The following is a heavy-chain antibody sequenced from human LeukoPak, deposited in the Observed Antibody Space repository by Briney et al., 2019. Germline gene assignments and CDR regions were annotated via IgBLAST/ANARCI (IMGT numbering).Heavy chain of an antibody. D-gene: IGHD4-11*01. CDR3: ARGDYSRDYYYMDV. CDR2: INPNSGGT. Sequence: ASVKVSCKASGYTFTGYYMHWVRQAPGQGLEWMGWINPNSGGTNFAQKFQDRVTMTRDTSISTACMELSRLRSDDTAVYYCARGDYSRDYYYMDVWGKGTTVTVSS. V-gene: IGHV1-2*02. CDR1: GYTFTGYY. J-gene: IGHJ6*03.